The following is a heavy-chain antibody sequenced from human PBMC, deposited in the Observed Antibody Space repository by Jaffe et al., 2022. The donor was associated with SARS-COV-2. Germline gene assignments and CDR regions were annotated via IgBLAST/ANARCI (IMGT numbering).Heavy chain of an antibody. CDR3: VRDRGALHVRNPPQEFDF. CDR2: IYQSGNP. D-gene: IGHD1-26*01. CDR1: GYSIRSGYF. Sequence: QIQLQESGPGLVKPSETLSLTCTVTGYSIRSGYFWGWVRQPPGKGLQWIGSIYQSGNPFYSPSFRSRITMSVDTSKNQFSLKVTSVSATDTAVYFCVRDRGALHVRNPPQEFDFWGPGILVTVSS. J-gene: IGHJ4*01. V-gene: IGHV4-38-2*02.